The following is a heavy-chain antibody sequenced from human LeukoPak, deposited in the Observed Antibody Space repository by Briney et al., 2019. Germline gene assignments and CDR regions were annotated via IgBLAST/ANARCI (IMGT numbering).Heavy chain of an antibody. CDR1: GGSISSSSYY. CDR2: IYYSGST. J-gene: IGHJ4*02. CDR3: ARRGAIWFGERIFDY. Sequence: SETLSLTCTVSGGSISSSSYYWGWIRQPPVKGLEWIGSIYYSGSTYYNPSLKSRVTISVDTSKNQFSLKLSSVTAADTAVYYCARRGAIWFGERIFDYWGQGTLVTVSS. V-gene: IGHV4-39*01. D-gene: IGHD3-10*01.